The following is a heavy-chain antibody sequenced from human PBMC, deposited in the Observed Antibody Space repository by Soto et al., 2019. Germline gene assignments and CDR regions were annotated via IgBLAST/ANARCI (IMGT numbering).Heavy chain of an antibody. CDR3: ARIQGAHSSSRDYYYYYGMDV. D-gene: IGHD6-6*01. J-gene: IGHJ6*02. CDR1: GFNFSRFW. CDR2: INSDGSRT. V-gene: IGHV3-74*01. Sequence: PGGSLRLSCTASGFNFSRFWTHWVRQVPGRGLVWVSHINSDGSRTSYADSVKGRFTISRDNAKNTLYLQMNSLRAEDTAVYYCARIQGAHSSSRDYYYYYGMDVWGQGTTVTVSS.